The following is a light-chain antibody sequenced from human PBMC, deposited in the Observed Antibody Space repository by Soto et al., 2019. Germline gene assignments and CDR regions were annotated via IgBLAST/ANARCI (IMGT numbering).Light chain of an antibody. J-gene: IGKJ1*01. CDR2: KAS. CDR3: QQYNGYSWT. CDR1: RSLNNW. V-gene: IGKV1-5*03. Sequence: DIQMTQSPSTLSASVGDRVTITCRASRSLNNWLAWYQQKSGKAPKLLIYKASGLESGVPSRFSGSGSGTEFTLTISSLQPDDFATYFCQQYNGYSWTFGQGTKVEIK.